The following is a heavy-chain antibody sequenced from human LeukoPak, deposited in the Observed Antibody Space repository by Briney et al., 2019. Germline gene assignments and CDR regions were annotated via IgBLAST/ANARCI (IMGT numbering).Heavy chain of an antibody. CDR2: ISSSSTNT. CDR3: AKPSSGYGSFDS. J-gene: IGHJ4*02. V-gene: IGHV3-23*01. Sequence: GGSLRLSCPASGFTFRSYAMSWVRQAPGKRLEWVSAISSSSTNTYYADSVKGRFTISRENSKNTLYLQMNSLKAEDTAVYYCAKPSSGYGSFDSWGQGTLVTVSS. D-gene: IGHD6-19*01. CDR1: GFTFRSYA.